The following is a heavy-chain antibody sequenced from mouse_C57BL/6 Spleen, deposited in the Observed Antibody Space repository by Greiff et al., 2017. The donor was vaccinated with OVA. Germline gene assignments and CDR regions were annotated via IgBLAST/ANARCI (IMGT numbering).Heavy chain of an antibody. CDR1: GFTFSDYY. Sequence: EVKLMESEGGLVQPGSSMKLSCTASGFTFSDYYMAWVRQVPEKGLEWVANINYDGSSTYYLDSLKSRFILSRDNAKNILYLQMSSLKSEATATYCCARDAISQGYCDDWGKGTTVTVSS. CDR2: INYDGSST. J-gene: IGHJ1*03. CDR3: ARDAISQGYCDD. D-gene: IGHD6-1*01. V-gene: IGHV5-16*01.